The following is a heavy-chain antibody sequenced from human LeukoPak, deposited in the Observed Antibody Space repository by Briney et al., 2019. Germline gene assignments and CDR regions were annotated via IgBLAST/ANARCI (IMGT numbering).Heavy chain of an antibody. D-gene: IGHD3-22*01. Sequence: SETLSLTCAVSGYSISSGYYWGWIRQPPGKGLEWIGSIYHSGSTYYNPSLKSRVTISVDTSKNQLSLKLSSVTAADTAVYYCARLRITMIVVVITEYYFDYWGQGTLVTVSS. J-gene: IGHJ4*02. CDR2: IYHSGST. V-gene: IGHV4-38-2*01. CDR3: ARLRITMIVVVITEYYFDY. CDR1: GYSISSGYY.